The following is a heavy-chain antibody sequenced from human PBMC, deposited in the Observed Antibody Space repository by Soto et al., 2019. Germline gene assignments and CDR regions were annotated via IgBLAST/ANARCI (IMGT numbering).Heavy chain of an antibody. Sequence: GGSLRLSCAASGFTFSSYGMHWVRQAPGKGLEWMAVISYDGSNKYYADSVKGRFTISRDNSKNTLYLQMNSLRAEDTAVYYCATRARMPKFDYWGQGTLVTVSS. CDR3: ATRARMPKFDY. J-gene: IGHJ4*02. CDR1: GFTFSSYG. CDR2: ISYDGSNK. V-gene: IGHV3-30*03. D-gene: IGHD2-2*01.